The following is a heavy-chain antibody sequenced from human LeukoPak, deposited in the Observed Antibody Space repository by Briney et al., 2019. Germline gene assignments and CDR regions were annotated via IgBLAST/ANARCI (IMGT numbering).Heavy chain of an antibody. V-gene: IGHV4-59*01. CDR1: GASISSYY. D-gene: IGHD5-24*01. Sequence: SGTLSLTCTVSGASISSYYWSWIRQPPGKGLEWIGYIYYSGSTNYSPSLNSRVTISVDTSKNQFSLKLTSVTAADTAVYYCARTFAIRDGHNWYYFDYWGQGTLVTVSS. J-gene: IGHJ4*02. CDR2: IYYSGST. CDR3: ARTFAIRDGHNWYYFDY.